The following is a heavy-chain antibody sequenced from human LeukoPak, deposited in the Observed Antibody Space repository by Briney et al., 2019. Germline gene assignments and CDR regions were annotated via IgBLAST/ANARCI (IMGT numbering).Heavy chain of an antibody. CDR3: AREVGQYSSGWLSSEFYFDY. V-gene: IGHV4-4*07. J-gene: IGHJ4*02. D-gene: IGHD6-19*01. CDR1: GGSLSSYY. CDR2: VYISGST. Sequence: SETLSLTCTVSGGSLSSYYWSWIRQPAGKGLEWIGRVYISGSTNYNPSLKSRVNMSVDTSKNQFSLNLRSVTAADTAVYYCAREVGQYSSGWLSSEFYFDYWGQGTLVTVSS.